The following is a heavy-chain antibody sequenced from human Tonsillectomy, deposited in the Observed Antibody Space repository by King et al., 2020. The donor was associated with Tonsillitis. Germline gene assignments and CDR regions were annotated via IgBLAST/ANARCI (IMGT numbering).Heavy chain of an antibody. Sequence: VQLVESGGGLIQPGGSLRLSCAASGFTVSSNYMSWVRQAPGKGLEWVSVIYGGGSTYYADSVKGRFTISRDNSNNTLYLQMNSLRAEDTAVYYCASSRFGGWLQDAFDIWGQGTMVTVSS. CDR3: ASSRFGGWLQDAFDI. V-gene: IGHV3-53*01. J-gene: IGHJ3*02. D-gene: IGHD5-24*01. CDR1: GFTVSSNY. CDR2: IYGGGST.